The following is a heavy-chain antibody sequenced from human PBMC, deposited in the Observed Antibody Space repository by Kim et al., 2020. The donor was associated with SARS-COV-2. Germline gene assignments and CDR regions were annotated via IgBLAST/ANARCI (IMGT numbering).Heavy chain of an antibody. D-gene: IGHD2-2*01. J-gene: IGHJ5*02. CDR2: IYYNGNT. V-gene: IGHV4-61*01. CDR3: ARGPQVCSSTSCYGKNWFDP. CDR1: DGSISSGTYY. Sequence: SETLSLTCTVSDGSISSGTYYWSWIRQPPGKGLEWIGYIYYNGNTNYNPSLKSRVTISVDMSKNQFSLKLSSVTAAYTAVYYCARGPQVCSSTSCYGKNWFDPWGQGTLVTVSS.